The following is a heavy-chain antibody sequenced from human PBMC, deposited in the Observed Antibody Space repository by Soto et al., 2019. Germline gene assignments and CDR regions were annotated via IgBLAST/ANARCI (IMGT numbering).Heavy chain of an antibody. CDR2: IYYSGST. CDR1: GCSISSGDYY. J-gene: IGHJ6*02. D-gene: IGHD2-15*01. Sequence: PSETLSLTCTVSGCSISSGDYYWSWIRQPPGKGLEWIGYIYYSGSTYYNPSLKSRVTISVDTSKNQFSLKLSSVTAADTAVYYCARETPLQAMDVWGQGTTVTVSS. CDR3: ARETPLQAMDV. V-gene: IGHV4-30-4*01.